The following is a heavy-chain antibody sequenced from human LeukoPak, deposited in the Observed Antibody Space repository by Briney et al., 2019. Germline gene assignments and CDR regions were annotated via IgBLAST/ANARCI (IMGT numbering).Heavy chain of an antibody. CDR2: IKQDGSEK. V-gene: IGHV3-7*03. CDR3: AKDSGWIQFIE. D-gene: IGHD5-24*01. J-gene: IGHJ4*02. CDR1: GFTFSSYW. Sequence: PGGSLRLSCAASGFTFSSYWMSWVRQAPGKGLEWVANIKQDGSEKYYVDSVKGRFTISRDNAKNSLYLQMNSLRAEDTGVYYCAKDSGWIQFIEWGQGTSVTVSS.